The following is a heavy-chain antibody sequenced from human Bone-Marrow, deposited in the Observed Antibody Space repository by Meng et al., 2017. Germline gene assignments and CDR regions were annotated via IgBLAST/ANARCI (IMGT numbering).Heavy chain of an antibody. CDR1: RYTYTGYY. CDR2: INPKSGDT. J-gene: IGHJ4*02. CDR3: ARDEDISAAGKLFGDY. D-gene: IGHD6-25*01. V-gene: IGHV1-2*06. Sequence: QSGAEVKTPVASLKVSCKASRYTYTGYYIHWVRRAPGQGLEWMGRINPKSGDTHYAQKFQSRVTMTGDTSISTAYMELSGLRSDDTAMYYCARDEDISAAGKLFGDYWGQGTLVTVSS.